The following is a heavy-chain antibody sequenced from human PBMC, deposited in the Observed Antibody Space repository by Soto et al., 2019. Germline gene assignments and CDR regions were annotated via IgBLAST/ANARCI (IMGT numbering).Heavy chain of an antibody. CDR3: ATDRINTAMVKTSAMDV. J-gene: IGHJ6*02. CDR2: FDPEDGET. V-gene: IGHV1-24*01. CDR1: GYTLTELS. D-gene: IGHD5-18*01. Sequence: ASVRVSWKVSGYTLTELSMHWVRQAPGKGVEWMGGFDPEDGETIYAKKLQGRVTMTEDKSTDKAYMELSRLISEDTAVYYCATDRINTAMVKTSAMDVWGPGTMVTVFS.